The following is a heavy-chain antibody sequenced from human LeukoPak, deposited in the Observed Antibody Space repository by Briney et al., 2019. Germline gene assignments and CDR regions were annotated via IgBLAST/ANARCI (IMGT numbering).Heavy chain of an antibody. V-gene: IGHV4-59*01. CDR2: IYYSGST. Sequence: SQTLSLTCTVSGGSISTYYWSWIRQPPGKGLEWIAYIYYSGSTNYHPSLKSRVTISVDTSKNQLSLKLSSVTAADTAVYYCARFSNNYDILTGYPMYYFDYWGQGTLVTVSS. CDR3: ARFSNNYDILTGYPMYYFDY. J-gene: IGHJ4*02. D-gene: IGHD3-9*01. CDR1: GGSISTYY.